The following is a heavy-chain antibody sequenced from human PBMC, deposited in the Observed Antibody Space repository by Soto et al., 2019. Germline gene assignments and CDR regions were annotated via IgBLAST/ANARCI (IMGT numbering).Heavy chain of an antibody. Sequence: EVQLVESGGGLVQPGGSLRLSCAASGFTFSSYSMNWVRQAPGKGLEWVSYISSSSSTIYYADSVKGRFTISRDNAKNSLYLQMNSLRDEDTAVYYCARDESGSYFYYYYGMDVWGQGTTVTVSS. J-gene: IGHJ6*02. V-gene: IGHV3-48*02. CDR2: ISSSSSTI. CDR3: ARDESGSYFYYYYGMDV. CDR1: GFTFSSYS. D-gene: IGHD1-26*01.